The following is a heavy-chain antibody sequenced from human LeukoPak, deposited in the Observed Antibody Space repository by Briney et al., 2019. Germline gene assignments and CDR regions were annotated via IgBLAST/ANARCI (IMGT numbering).Heavy chain of an antibody. CDR3: ARGFWGILTGYYNRPYYFDY. CDR1: GGSFSGYY. V-gene: IGHV4-34*01. J-gene: IGHJ4*02. CDR2: INHSGST. Sequence: SETLSPTCAVYGGSFSGYYWSWIRQPPGKGLEWIGEINHSGSTNYNPSLKSRVTISVDTSKNQFSLKLSSVTAADTAVYYCARGFWGILTGYYNRPYYFDYWGQGTLVTVSS. D-gene: IGHD3-9*01.